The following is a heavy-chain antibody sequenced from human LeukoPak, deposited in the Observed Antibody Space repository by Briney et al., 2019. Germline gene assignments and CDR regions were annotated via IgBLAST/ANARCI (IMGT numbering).Heavy chain of an antibody. D-gene: IGHD1-1*01. J-gene: IGHJ4*02. Sequence: GASVKVSCKVSGYTLTELSMHWVRQAPGKGLEWMGGFDPEDGETIYAQKFQGRVTMTEDTSTDTAYMELSSLRSEDTAVYYCATWNDGWRFPYYFDYWGQGTLVTVSS. CDR2: FDPEDGET. CDR3: ATWNDGWRFPYYFDY. CDR1: GYTLTELS. V-gene: IGHV1-24*01.